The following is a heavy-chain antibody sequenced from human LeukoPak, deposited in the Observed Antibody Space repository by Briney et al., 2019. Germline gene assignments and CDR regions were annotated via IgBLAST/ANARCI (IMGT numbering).Heavy chain of an antibody. D-gene: IGHD2-15*01. CDR2: ISSSVSTI. CDR3: ARGGYCSGGTCYLFNAFDI. CDR1: GFIFSSFE. V-gene: IGHV3-48*03. Sequence: GGSPRLSCAASGFIFSSFEMNWVRQAPGKGLEWVSYISSSVSTIYYADSVKGRFTISRDNAKNSLYLQMSSLRAEDTAVYYCARGGYCSGGTCYLFNAFDIWGQGTMVTVSS. J-gene: IGHJ3*02.